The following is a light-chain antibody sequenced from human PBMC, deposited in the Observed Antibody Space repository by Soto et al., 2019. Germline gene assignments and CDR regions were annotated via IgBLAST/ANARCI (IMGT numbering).Light chain of an antibody. Sequence: IVEIEAPATLNESKGERATLSCRASQSIRTSLAWYQQKPGQAPRLLIHGATTRATGIPARFSGSGSGTEFTLTIIFLQSQDFALYYCHQPSNWPLPFALGTRLEIK. V-gene: IGKV3-15*01. CDR1: QSIRTS. J-gene: IGKJ5*01. CDR2: GAT. CDR3: HQPSNWPLP.